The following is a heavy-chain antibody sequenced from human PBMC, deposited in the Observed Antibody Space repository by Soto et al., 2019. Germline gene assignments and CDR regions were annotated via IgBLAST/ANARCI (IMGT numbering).Heavy chain of an antibody. D-gene: IGHD3-22*01. J-gene: IGHJ3*01. CDR1: GFTFNFYA. V-gene: IGHV3-23*01. CDR3: TKAGGWYYYDSSGPPDASHV. CDR2: ISVNGRT. Sequence: PGGSLSLSCAASGFTFNFYAMAWVRQAPGKGLEWVSGISVNGRTTYADSVKGRFTISRDNSKNMVFLQMDTLRAEDTALYYCTKAGGWYYYDSSGPPDASHVWGQGTMVTVSS.